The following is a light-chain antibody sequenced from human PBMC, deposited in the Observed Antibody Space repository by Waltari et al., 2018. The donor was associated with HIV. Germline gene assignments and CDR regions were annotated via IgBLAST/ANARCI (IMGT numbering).Light chain of an antibody. CDR2: SNY. CDR1: SSHIGRNT. V-gene: IGLV1-44*01. CDR3: AAWDGNGHWV. Sequence: QSVLTQPHSASGAPGPRVTIPCSGSSSHIGRNTVSWYQQVPGTAPKFLIYSNYQRPSGVPDRFSGSKSGTSASLAISGLQSEDEADYYCAAWDGNGHWVFGGGTKLTVL. J-gene: IGLJ3*02.